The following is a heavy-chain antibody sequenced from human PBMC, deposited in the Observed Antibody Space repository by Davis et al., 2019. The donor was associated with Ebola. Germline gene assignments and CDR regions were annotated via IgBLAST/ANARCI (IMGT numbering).Heavy chain of an antibody. CDR3: ASTIVHDY. Sequence: PGKSLKISCAASGFTVSSNYMSWVRQAPGKGLEWVSVIYSGGSTYYADSVKGRFTISRDNSKNTLYLQMNSLRAEDTAVYYCASTIVHDYWGQGTLVTVSS. D-gene: IGHD2-8*01. J-gene: IGHJ4*02. V-gene: IGHV3-53*01. CDR2: IYSGGST. CDR1: GFTVSSNY.